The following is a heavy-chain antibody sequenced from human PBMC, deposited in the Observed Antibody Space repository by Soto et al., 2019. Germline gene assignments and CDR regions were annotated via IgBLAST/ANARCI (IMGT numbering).Heavy chain of an antibody. CDR2: INHSGST. CDR1: TGSFSGYY. CDR3: ERGTLSGWYFDL. J-gene: IGHJ2*01. Sequence: QVQLQQWGAGLLRPSETLSLTCAVYTGSFSGYYWSWIRQPPGKGLEWIGEINHSGSTNYNPSLKSRVTISTDTSKNQFSLKVSSVTAADTAMYYCERGTLSGWYFDLWGRGTLVTVSS. V-gene: IGHV4-34*01.